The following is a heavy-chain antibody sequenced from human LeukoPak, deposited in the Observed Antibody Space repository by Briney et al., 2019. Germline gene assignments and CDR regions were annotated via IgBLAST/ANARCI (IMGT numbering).Heavy chain of an antibody. CDR3: ARRRHCASGACEDFNY. CDR2: IYPGDSDT. D-gene: IGHD2-8*01. V-gene: IGHV5-51*01. Sequence: GESLKISCKGSAYSFANCWIGWVRQMPGTGLEWMGTIYPGDSDTRYSPSFQGQVTISADKSISTAYLQWSSRKDSDTAMYYCARRRHCASGACEDFNYWGQGTLVTVSS. J-gene: IGHJ4*02. CDR1: AYSFANCW.